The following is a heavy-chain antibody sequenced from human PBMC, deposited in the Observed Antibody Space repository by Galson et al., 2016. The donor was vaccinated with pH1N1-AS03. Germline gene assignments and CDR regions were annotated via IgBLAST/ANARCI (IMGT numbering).Heavy chain of an antibody. J-gene: IGHJ3*02. CDR2: IYSGVSADT. CDR3: ARTSGYSSHWALDI. D-gene: IGHD5-18*01. CDR1: GYSFVSYW. Sequence: QSGAEVKKPGESLKISCKGSGYSFVSYWIGWVRQMPGKGLEWMGVIYSGVSADTRYSPSFQGQVTISADKSISTAYLQWSSLKASDSAIYYCARTSGYSSHWALDIWGQGTMVTASS. V-gene: IGHV5-51*01.